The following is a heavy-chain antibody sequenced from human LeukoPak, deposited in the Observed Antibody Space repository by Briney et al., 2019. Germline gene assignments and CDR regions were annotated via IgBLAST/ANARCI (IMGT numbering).Heavy chain of an antibody. CDR2: INPNSGGT. CDR1: GYTFTGYY. CDR3: ARGPLTYYYDSSGYYQSYYYYYYGMDV. V-gene: IGHV1-2*04. D-gene: IGHD3-22*01. J-gene: IGHJ6*02. Sequence: ASVKVSCKASGYTFTGYYMHWVRQAPGQGLEWMGWINPNSGGTNYAQKFQGWVTMTRDTSISTAYMELSRLRSDDTAVYYCARGPLTYYYDSSGYYQSYYYYYYGMDVWGQGTTVTVSS.